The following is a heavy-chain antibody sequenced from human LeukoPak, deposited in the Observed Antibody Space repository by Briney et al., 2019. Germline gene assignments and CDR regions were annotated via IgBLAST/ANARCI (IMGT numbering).Heavy chain of an antibody. CDR1: GFTFSDHY. Sequence: GGSLRLSCAASGFTFSDHYLTWIRQAPGKGLEWVSYISGSGTDIYHGDSVKSRFTISRDNAKNSLFLQMHSLTAEDTAVYYCARGHYGLDYWGQGTLVTVSS. V-gene: IGHV3-11*01. CDR3: ARGHYGLDY. D-gene: IGHD3-16*01. CDR2: ISGSGTDI. J-gene: IGHJ4*02.